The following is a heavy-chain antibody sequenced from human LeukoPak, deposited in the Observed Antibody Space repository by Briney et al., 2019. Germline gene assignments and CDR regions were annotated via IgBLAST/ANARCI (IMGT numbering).Heavy chain of an antibody. CDR1: GFNFDDYA. D-gene: IGHD6-19*01. J-gene: IGHJ4*02. CDR2: ISWNSGSI. CDR3: AKPSGWYTGYFDY. V-gene: IGHV3-9*01. Sequence: PGGSLRLSCGASGFNFDDYAMHWVRQAPGKGLEWVSGISWNSGSIGYADSVKGRFTISRDNAKNSLYLQMNSLRAEDTALYYCAKPSGWYTGYFDYWGQGTLVTVSS.